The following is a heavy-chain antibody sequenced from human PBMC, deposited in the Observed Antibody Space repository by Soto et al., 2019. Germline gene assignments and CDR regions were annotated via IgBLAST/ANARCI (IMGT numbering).Heavy chain of an antibody. CDR1: GFSLSTSGMC. CDR2: IDWDDDK. V-gene: IGHV2-70*01. J-gene: IGHJ4*02. D-gene: IGHD6-6*01. CDR3: ARTSRRIAARPDPFDY. Sequence: SGPTLVNPTQTLTLTCTFSGFSLSTSGMCVSWIRQPPGKALEWLALIDWDDDKYYSTSLKTRLTISKDTSKNQVVLTMTNMDPGDTATYYCARTSRRIAARPDPFDYWGQGTLVTVSS.